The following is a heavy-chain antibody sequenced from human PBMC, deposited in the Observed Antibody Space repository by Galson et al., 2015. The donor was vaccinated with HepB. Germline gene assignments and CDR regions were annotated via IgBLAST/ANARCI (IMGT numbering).Heavy chain of an antibody. CDR3: ARDIPTVTTKLYYYYGMDV. D-gene: IGHD4-17*01. Sequence: SVKVSCKASGYTFTSYYMHWVRQAPGQGLEWMGIINPSGGSTSYAQKLQGRVTMTRDTSTSTVYMELSSLRSEDTAVYYCARDIPTVTTKLYYYYGMDVWRQGTTVTVSS. CDR1: GYTFTSYY. V-gene: IGHV1-46*04. CDR2: INPSGGST. J-gene: IGHJ6*02.